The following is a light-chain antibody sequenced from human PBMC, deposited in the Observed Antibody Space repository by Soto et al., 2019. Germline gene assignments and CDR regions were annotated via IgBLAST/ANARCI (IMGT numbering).Light chain of an antibody. V-gene: IGKV3D-15*01. CDR1: QSVSSN. CDR2: GAS. Sequence: ETVMTQSPGTLSVSPGESATLSCGTSQSVSSNLAWYQQKPGQAPRLLIYGASTRATGIPARFSGSGSGTEFTLTISYLRPEDSAVYFCQQRTDRPPWTFGQGTKVESK. CDR3: QQRTDRPPWT. J-gene: IGKJ1*01.